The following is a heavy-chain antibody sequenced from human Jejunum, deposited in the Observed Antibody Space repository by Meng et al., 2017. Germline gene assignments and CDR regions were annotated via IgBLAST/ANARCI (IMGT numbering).Heavy chain of an antibody. J-gene: IGHJ5*02. D-gene: IGHD3-16*01. CDR1: GFTFSNYA. CDR2: ISGLDGNT. Sequence: GESLKISCAASGFTFSNYAMSWVRQAPGKGLECVGGISGLDGNTYYAGSVKGRFTITRDNPTNTLYLQMNSLSAEDPPVYYCAGDETFGTGFERWGQGTLVTVSS. V-gene: IGHV3-23*01. CDR3: AGDETFGTGFER.